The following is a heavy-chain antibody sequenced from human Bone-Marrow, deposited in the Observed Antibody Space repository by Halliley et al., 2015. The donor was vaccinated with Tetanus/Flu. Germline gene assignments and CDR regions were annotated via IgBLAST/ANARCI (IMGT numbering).Heavy chain of an antibody. V-gene: IGHV4-4*02. CDR1: GAYVASVHQ. CDR2: IYHGGTT. CDR3: VGRFRGGYDY. J-gene: IGHJ4*02. Sequence: GLVKPSGTLSLTCAVSGAYVASVHQWGCVRQPPGKGLEWIGEIYHGGTTSYSPSLASRVAMSVDKSKNQFSLKLNSVTAADTAVYYCVGRFRGGYDYWGQGSLVSVSS. D-gene: IGHD3-10*01.